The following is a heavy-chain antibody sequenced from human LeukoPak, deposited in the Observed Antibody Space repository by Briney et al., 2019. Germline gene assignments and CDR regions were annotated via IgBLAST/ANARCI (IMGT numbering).Heavy chain of an antibody. CDR2: IYYSVST. D-gene: IGHD1-26*01. CDR1: GGSLSSGGYY. CDR3: ASLYSGSYNY. V-gene: IGHV4-31*03. J-gene: IGHJ4*02. Sequence: SETLSLTCTVSGGSLSSGGYYWSWIRPHPGKGVEWIVYIYYSVSTYYTPSLKSRVTISVDTSKNQFSLKLSSVSAADTAVYYCASLYSGSYNYWGQGTLVTVSS.